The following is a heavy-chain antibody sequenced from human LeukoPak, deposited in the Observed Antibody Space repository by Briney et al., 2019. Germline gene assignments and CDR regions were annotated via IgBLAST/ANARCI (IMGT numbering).Heavy chain of an antibody. D-gene: IGHD6-19*01. Sequence: GASVKVSCRASGYTFTGYYMHWVRQAPGQGLEWMGWINPNSGGTNYAQKFQGRVTMTRDTSISTAYMELSRLRSDDTAVYYCARGLHSSGFYMDVWGKGTTVTVSS. CDR2: INPNSGGT. CDR1: GYTFTGYY. CDR3: ARGLHSSGFYMDV. J-gene: IGHJ6*03. V-gene: IGHV1-2*02.